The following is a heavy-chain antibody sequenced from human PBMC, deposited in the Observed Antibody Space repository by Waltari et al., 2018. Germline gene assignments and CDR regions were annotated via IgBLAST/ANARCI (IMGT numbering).Heavy chain of an antibody. Sequence: EVQLVESGGGLVKPGGSLRLSCAASGFTFSSYSMNWVRQAPGKGLEWVSSISSSSSYIYYADSVKGRFTISRDNAKNSLYLQMNSLRAEDTAVYYCAIRCTNGVCSDYWGQGTLVTVSS. CDR2: ISSSSSYI. D-gene: IGHD2-8*01. CDR3: AIRCTNGVCSDY. V-gene: IGHV3-21*01. CDR1: GFTFSSYS. J-gene: IGHJ4*02.